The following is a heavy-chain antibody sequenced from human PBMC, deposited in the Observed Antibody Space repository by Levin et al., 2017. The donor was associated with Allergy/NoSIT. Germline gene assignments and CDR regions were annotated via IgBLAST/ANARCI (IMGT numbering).Heavy chain of an antibody. CDR2: IYYDGAT. Sequence: SSETLSLTCTVSGGSISSSTYYWGWIRQPPGKGLEWIGSIYYDGATYYSPSLRSRLTVSVDTSNNQFSLRLRSETAADTAMYYGASRTYRAWGREILVTVSS. J-gene: IGHJ5*02. CDR1: GGSISSSTYY. CDR3: ASRTYRA. V-gene: IGHV4-39*01. D-gene: IGHD3-16*02.